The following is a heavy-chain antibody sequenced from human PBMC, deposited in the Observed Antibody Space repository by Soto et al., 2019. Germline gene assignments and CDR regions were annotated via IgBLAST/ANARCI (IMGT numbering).Heavy chain of an antibody. J-gene: IGHJ6*02. CDR2: IWYDGSNK. D-gene: IGHD3-16*02. V-gene: IGHV3-33*01. CDR3: ARSYMELVIHYYYYGMDV. Sequence: QVQLVESGGGVVQPGRSLRLSCAASGFTFSSYGMHWVRQAPGKGLEWVAVIWYDGSNKYYADSVKGRFTISRDNSKNTLYLQMNSLRAEDTAVYYCARSYMELVIHYYYYGMDVWGQGTTVTVSS. CDR1: GFTFSSYG.